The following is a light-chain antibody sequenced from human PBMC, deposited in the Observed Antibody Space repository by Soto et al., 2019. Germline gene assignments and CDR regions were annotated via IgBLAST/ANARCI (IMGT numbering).Light chain of an antibody. V-gene: IGLV2-14*01. CDR1: SSDVGAYNY. J-gene: IGLJ7*01. CDR3: SSYTSSNSAV. CDR2: DVS. Sequence: SALTQPASVSGSPGQSITISCTGTSSDVGAYNYVSWYQQYPGKAPKLMIYDVSNRASGVANRFSGSKSGNTASLTISGLQAEDEADYYCSSYTSSNSAVFGGGTQLTVL.